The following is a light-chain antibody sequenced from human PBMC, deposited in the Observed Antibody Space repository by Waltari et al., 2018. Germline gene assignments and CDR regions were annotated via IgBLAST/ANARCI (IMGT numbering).Light chain of an antibody. V-gene: IGKV1-8*01. CDR3: QQYYSYSLS. CDR1: QGISSY. J-gene: IGKJ2*03. Sequence: AIRMTQSPSSFSASTGDRVTITCRASQGISSYFAWYQQKPGKAPKLLIYAASTLQSGVPSRFSGSGSGTDFTLTISCLQSEDFATYYCQQYYSYSLSFGQGTKLEIK. CDR2: AAS.